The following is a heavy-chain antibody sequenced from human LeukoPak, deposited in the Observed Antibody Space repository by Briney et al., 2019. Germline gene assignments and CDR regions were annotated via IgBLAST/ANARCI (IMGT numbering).Heavy chain of an antibody. CDR2: INPNSGGT. J-gene: IGHJ4*02. V-gene: IGHV1-2*02. Sequence: ASVKVSCKASGYTFTDYSMHWVRQAPGQGLEWMGWINPNSGGTNYAQKFQGRVTMTRDTSISTAYMELSRLRSDDTAVYYCARDSNPPPSTPDVDYWGQGTLVTVSS. CDR1: GYTFTDYS. CDR3: ARDSNPPPSTPDVDY. D-gene: IGHD1-14*01.